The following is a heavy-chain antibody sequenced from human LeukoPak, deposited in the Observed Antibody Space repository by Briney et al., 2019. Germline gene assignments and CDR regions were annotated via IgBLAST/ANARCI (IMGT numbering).Heavy chain of an antibody. CDR3: ARALGIPVAFNFGAFDT. Sequence: PGGSLRLSCAASGFTFSSYSMNWVRQAPGKGLEWVSSISSSSSYIYYADSVKGRFTISRDNAKNSLYLQMNSLRAEDPAVYYCARALGIPVAFNFGAFDTWAKGQWSPSLQ. CDR2: ISSSSSYI. V-gene: IGHV3-21*01. D-gene: IGHD6-19*01. J-gene: IGHJ3*02. CDR1: GFTFSSYS.